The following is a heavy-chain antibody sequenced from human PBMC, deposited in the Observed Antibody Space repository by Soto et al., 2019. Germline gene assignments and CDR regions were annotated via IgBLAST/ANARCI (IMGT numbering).Heavy chain of an antibody. V-gene: IGHV1-69*13. J-gene: IGHJ5*02. CDR1: GGKIYVYS. Sequence: SVKVSCKSSGGKIYVYSLIWVRQAPGQGLEWVGGMTPIYRTAHYPRKNQGRVTLTAEPSTDTAYMELIRLTSDATAVYYCTGNQWFWESPLFYPWGQGTLVTVSS. D-gene: IGHD3-10*01. CDR3: TGNQWFWESPLFYP. CDR2: MTPIYRTA.